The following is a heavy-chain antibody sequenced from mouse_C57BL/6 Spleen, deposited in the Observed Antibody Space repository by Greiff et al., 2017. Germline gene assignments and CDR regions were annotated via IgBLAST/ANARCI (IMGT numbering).Heavy chain of an antibody. CDR3: TRVYYSNYWYFDV. D-gene: IGHD2-5*01. CDR1: GFTFSSYA. J-gene: IGHJ1*03. Sequence: EVHLVESGEGLVKPGGSLKLSCAASGFTFSSYAMSWVRQTPEKRLEWVAYISSGGDYIYYADTVKGRFTISRDNARNTLYLQMSSLKSEDTAMYYCTRVYYSNYWYFDVWGTGTTVTVSS. CDR2: ISSGGDYI. V-gene: IGHV5-9-1*02.